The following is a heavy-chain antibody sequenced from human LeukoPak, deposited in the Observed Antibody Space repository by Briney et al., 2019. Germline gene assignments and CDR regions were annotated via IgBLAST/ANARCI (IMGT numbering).Heavy chain of an antibody. V-gene: IGHV5-51*01. CDR3: ARPNITSYYDSRAYDAFDV. CDR2: IYPDDSNT. D-gene: IGHD3-22*01. CDR1: GYRFNVYW. Sequence: GESLKTSCKGSGYRFNVYWSAGVRQVPGKGGEWMGIIYPDDSNTRYSPSFQGQVTISADKSVRTAYLQWSSLKASDTAMYYCARPNITSYYDSRAYDAFDVWGPGTMVTVSS. J-gene: IGHJ3*01.